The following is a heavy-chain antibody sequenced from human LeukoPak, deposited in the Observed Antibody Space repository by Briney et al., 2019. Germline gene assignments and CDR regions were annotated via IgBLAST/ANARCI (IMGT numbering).Heavy chain of an antibody. Sequence: SVKVSCKASGGTFSSYAISWVRQAPGQGLEWMGRIIPIFGIANYAQKFQGRVTITADKSTSTAYMELSSLRSEDTAVYYCARGSAIVGATTFDYWGQGTLVTVSS. CDR1: GGTFSSYA. D-gene: IGHD1-26*01. CDR2: IIPIFGIA. V-gene: IGHV1-69*04. J-gene: IGHJ4*02. CDR3: ARGSAIVGATTFDY.